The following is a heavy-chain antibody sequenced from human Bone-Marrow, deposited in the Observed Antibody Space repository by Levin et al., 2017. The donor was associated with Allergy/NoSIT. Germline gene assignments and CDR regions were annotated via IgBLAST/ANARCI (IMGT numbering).Heavy chain of an antibody. CDR2: ISPSGTPI. V-gene: IGHV3-11*01. CDR1: GLTFSDDY. D-gene: IGHD2-2*01. Sequence: GESLKISCADSGLTFSDDYMTWIRQAPGKGLEWLSYISPSGTPIFYADSVKGRFTVSRDNAKNSLSLQMDSLRAEDTAVYYCASERCSSAGCYLDFWGQGSLVTVSS. J-gene: IGHJ4*02. CDR3: ASERCSSAGCYLDF.